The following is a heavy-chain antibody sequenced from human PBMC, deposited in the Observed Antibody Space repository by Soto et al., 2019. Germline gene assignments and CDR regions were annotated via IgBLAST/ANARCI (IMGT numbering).Heavy chain of an antibody. V-gene: IGHV4-31*03. J-gene: IGHJ4*02. Sequence: SETLRHTCTVSGGSISSGGYYWSWIRQHPGKGLEWIGYIYYSGSTYYNPSLKSRVTISVDTSKNQFSLKLSSVTAADTAVYYCARDKGYSYGLRIIWGQGTLVTVSS. CDR2: IYYSGST. CDR1: GGSISSGGYY. D-gene: IGHD5-18*01. CDR3: ARDKGYSYGLRII.